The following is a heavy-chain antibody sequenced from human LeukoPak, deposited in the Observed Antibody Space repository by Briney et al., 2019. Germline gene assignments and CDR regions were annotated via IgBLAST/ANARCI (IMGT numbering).Heavy chain of an antibody. CDR3: ASLYGDYVDY. V-gene: IGHV4-59*01. D-gene: IGHD4-17*01. J-gene: IGHJ4*02. CDR2: IYYTGTT. CDR1: GDPIRSSY. Sequence: SETLSLTCTVSGDPIRSSYWSWIRQPPGKGLEWIGYIYYTGTTTYNPSLKSRVTISVDTSKNQFSLNLSSVTAADTAVYYCASLYGDYVDYWGQGTLVTVSS.